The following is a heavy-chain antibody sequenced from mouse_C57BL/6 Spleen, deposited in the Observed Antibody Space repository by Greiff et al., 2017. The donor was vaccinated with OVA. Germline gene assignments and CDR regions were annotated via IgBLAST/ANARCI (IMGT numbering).Heavy chain of an antibody. CDR1: GYTFTSYW. J-gene: IGHJ2*01. CDR2: IHPNSGST. Sequence: QVQLQQPGAELVKPGASVKLSCKASGYTFTSYWMHWVKQGPGQGLEWIGMIHPNSGSTNYNEMFKSKATLTVDKSSSTAYMQLSSLTSEDAAVYYCAINDYPYYFDYWGQGTTLTVSS. D-gene: IGHD2-4*01. CDR3: AINDYPYYFDY. V-gene: IGHV1-64*01.